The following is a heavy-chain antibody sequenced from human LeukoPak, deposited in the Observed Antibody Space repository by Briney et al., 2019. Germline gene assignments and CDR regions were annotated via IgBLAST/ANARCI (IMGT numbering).Heavy chain of an antibody. J-gene: IGHJ4*02. CDR1: GYSISSGYY. D-gene: IGHD2-8*01. Sequence: KPSETLSLTCAVSGYSISSGYYWGWIRQPPGKGLEWIGSIYHSGSTYYNPSLKSRVTISVDTSKNQFSLKLSSVTAADTAVYYCARVDGMAYAHFDYWGQGTLVTVSS. CDR3: ARVDGMAYAHFDY. V-gene: IGHV4-38-2*01. CDR2: IYHSGST.